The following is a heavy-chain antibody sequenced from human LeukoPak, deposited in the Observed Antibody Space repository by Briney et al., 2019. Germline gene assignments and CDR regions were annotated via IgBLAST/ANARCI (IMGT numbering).Heavy chain of an antibody. D-gene: IGHD2-15*01. CDR1: GYTFTGYY. CDR3: ARSRTPNENEYFEH. CDR2: INPKSGGT. J-gene: IGHJ1*01. V-gene: IGHV1-2*02. Sequence: ASVKVSCKASGYTFTGYYIHWMRQAPGQGLEWMGWINPKSGGTKYIQKFQGRVTMTRDTSITTAYMELSRLRSDDTAVYYCARSRTPNENEYFEHWGQGTLVTVSS.